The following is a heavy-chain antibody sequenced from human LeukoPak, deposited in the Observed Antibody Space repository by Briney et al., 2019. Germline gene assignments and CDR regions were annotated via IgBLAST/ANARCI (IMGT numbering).Heavy chain of an antibody. CDR3: ARVDSSGSRI. V-gene: IGHV3-30-3*01. CDR2: ISSDGSTK. J-gene: IGHJ3*02. CDR1: GFTFSTYA. Sequence: GGSLRLSCAASGFTFSTYAMHWVRQAPGKGLEWVAVISSDGSTKYYADSVKGRFTISRDNSKNTVYLQMNSLRAEDTAVYYCARVDSSGSRIWGQGTMVTVSS. D-gene: IGHD1-26*01.